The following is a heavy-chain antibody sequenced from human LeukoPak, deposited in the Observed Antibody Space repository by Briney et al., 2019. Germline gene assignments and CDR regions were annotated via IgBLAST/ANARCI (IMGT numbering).Heavy chain of an antibody. CDR3: ARLTDTATFDY. V-gene: IGHV3-33*01. CDR1: GFTFSRNG. Sequence: GGSLRLSCAASGFTFSRNGMHWARQAPGKGLEWVAVVWYDGNKEYYADSVKGRFIISRDNSKNTLYLQMDSLRAEDTAVYYCARLTDTATFDYWGQGTLVTVSS. D-gene: IGHD5-18*01. J-gene: IGHJ4*02. CDR2: VWYDGNKE.